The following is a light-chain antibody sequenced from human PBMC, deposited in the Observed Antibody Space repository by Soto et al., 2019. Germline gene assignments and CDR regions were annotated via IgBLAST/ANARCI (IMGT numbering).Light chain of an antibody. CDR3: SSFTTSHTYV. CDR2: VVS. CDR1: SVDVGAYDF. Sequence: QSALTQPHSVSGSPGQSVTISCTGTSVDVGAYDFLSWYQQHPGKAPKLLIYVVSGRPSGVPHRFSGSKSGNAASLTISGLQAEDEADYYCSSFTTSHTYVFGTGTKLTVL. V-gene: IGLV2-11*01. J-gene: IGLJ1*01.